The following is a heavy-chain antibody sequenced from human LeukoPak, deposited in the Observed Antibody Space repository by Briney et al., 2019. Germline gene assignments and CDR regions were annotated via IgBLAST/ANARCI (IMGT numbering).Heavy chain of an antibody. CDR2: IGGWSSPT. CDR1: GFSFSSYG. D-gene: IGHD3-3*01. V-gene: IGHV3-48*04. CDR3: ARDPGFSVAR. J-gene: IGHJ4*02. Sequence: GGSLRLSCATSGFSFSSYGMTWVRQAPGKGLEWVSYIGGWSSPTDYADSVKGRFTISRDNARNSLYLQMNNLTVEDTAVYYCARDPGFSVARWGQGSLVFVSS.